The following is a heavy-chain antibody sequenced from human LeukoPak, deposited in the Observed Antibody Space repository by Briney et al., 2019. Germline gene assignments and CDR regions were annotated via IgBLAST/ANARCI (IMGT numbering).Heavy chain of an antibody. CDR1: GFSVSNNY. CDR2: IYRDGST. J-gene: IGHJ6*04. V-gene: IGHV3-53*01. D-gene: IGHD6-13*01. CDR3: AREAAGSDYYYGMDV. Sequence: GGCLRLSCAASGFSVSNNYMSWVRQAPGKRLERDSVIYRDGSTYYADSVKGRFTVSRDNSKNTLYRQMNSLRAEDTAVYYWAREAAGSDYYYGMDVWGKGTTVTVSS.